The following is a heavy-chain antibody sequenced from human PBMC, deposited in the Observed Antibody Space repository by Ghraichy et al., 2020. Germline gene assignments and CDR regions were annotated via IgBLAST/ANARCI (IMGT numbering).Heavy chain of an antibody. CDR3: ARHFIKDYSLRMADY. D-gene: IGHD4-11*01. J-gene: IGHJ4*02. CDR2: ISSHSTYI. Sequence: GESLNISCAASGFTFSDYSMNWVRQAPGRGLEWVSSISSHSTYIYYADSVKGRFTISRDNAKNSLYLQMNSLRAEDTAVYYCARHFIKDYSLRMADYWGQGTLVTVSS. V-gene: IGHV3-21*01. CDR1: GFTFSDYS.